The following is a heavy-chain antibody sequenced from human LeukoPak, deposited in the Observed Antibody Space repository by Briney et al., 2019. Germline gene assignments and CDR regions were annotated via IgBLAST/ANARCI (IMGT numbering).Heavy chain of an antibody. Sequence: PSQTLSLTCTVSGGSISSGGYYWSWIRQHPGKGLEWIGYIYYSGSTYYNPSLKSRVTISVDTSKNQFSLKLSSVTAADTAVYYCAGAIGLDYDSSGYYAWDKSWLHFDYWGQGTLVTVSS. D-gene: IGHD3-22*01. CDR3: AGAIGLDYDSSGYYAWDKSWLHFDY. J-gene: IGHJ4*02. V-gene: IGHV4-31*03. CDR2: IYYSGST. CDR1: GGSISSGGYY.